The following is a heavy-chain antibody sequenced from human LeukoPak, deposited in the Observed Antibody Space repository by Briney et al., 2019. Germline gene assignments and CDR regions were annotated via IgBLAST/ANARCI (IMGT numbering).Heavy chain of an antibody. CDR2: IYYSGST. D-gene: IGHD2-2*01. V-gene: IGHV4-39*07. J-gene: IGHJ6*02. CDR1: GGSISSSSYY. Sequence: SETLSLTCTVSGGSISSSSYYWGWIRQPPGKGLEWIGTIYYSGSTYYNPSLKSRVTISVDTSKNLFSLKLSSVTAADTAVYYCARDQSPGTSWPDYYYYGMDVWGQGTTVTVSS. CDR3: ARDQSPGTSWPDYYYYGMDV.